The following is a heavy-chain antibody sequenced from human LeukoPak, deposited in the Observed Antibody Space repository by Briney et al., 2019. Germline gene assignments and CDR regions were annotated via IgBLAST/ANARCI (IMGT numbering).Heavy chain of an antibody. Sequence: GGSLRLSCAASGFTFSSYGMSWVRQAPGKGLEWVSSISSGSTYRYYADSLKGRFTISRDNAENSLFLQMDSLRAEDTALYYCARDSERRDGFSLYFFDYWGRGTPVTVSS. CDR2: ISSGSTYR. D-gene: IGHD5-24*01. CDR1: GFTFSSYG. V-gene: IGHV3-21*01. CDR3: ARDSERRDGFSLYFFDY. J-gene: IGHJ4*02.